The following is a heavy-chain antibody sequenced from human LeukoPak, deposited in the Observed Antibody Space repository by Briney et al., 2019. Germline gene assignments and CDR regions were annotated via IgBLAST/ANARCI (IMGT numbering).Heavy chain of an antibody. CDR3: ATDLNIRYSSSWLY. CDR1: GFTFSSYG. V-gene: IGHV3-30*02. Sequence: GGCLRLSCAASGFTFSSYGMHWVRQAPGKGLEWVAFIRYDGSNKYYADSVKGRFTISRDNSKNTLYLQMNSLRSEDTAVYYCATDLNIRYSSSWLYWGQGTLVTVSS. CDR2: IRYDGSNK. J-gene: IGHJ4*02. D-gene: IGHD6-13*01.